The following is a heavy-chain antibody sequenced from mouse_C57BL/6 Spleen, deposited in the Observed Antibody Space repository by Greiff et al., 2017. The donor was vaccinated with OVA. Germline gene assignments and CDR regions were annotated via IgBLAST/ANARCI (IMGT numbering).Heavy chain of an antibody. J-gene: IGHJ4*01. V-gene: IGHV2-2*01. CDR2: IWSGGST. CDR1: GFSLTSYG. CDR3: ARDSRGYYAMDY. Sequence: QVQLKESGPGLVQPSQSLSITCTVSGFSLTSYGVHWVRQSPGKGLEWLGVIWSGGSTDSNAAFISRLSISKDNSTSQVFFKMNSLQDDDTAIYDCARDSRGYYAMDYWGQGTSVTVSS.